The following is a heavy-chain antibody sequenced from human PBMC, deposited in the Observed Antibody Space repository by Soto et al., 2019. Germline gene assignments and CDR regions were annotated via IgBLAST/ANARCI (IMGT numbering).Heavy chain of an antibody. V-gene: IGHV3-23*01. CDR2: ISGSGGST. D-gene: IGHD6-13*01. Sequence: GGSLRLSCAASGFTFSSYAMSWVRQAPGKGLEWVSAISGSGGSTYYADSVKGRFTISRDNSKNTLYLQMNSLRAEDTAVYYCAKDPYRGSWYSGWFDPWGQGTLVTVSS. J-gene: IGHJ5*02. CDR3: AKDPYRGSWYSGWFDP. CDR1: GFTFSSYA.